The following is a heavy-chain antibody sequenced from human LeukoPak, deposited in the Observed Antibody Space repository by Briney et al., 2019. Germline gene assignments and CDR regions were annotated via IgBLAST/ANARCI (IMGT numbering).Heavy chain of an antibody. CDR3: AKDFPAYSGSYSFDY. V-gene: IGHV3-23*01. D-gene: IGHD1-26*01. J-gene: IGHJ4*02. CDR2: ISGSGGST. CDR1: GFTFSSYS. Sequence: GGSLGLSCAASGFTFSSYSMNWVRQAPGKGLEWVSAISGSGGSTYYADSVKGRFTISRDNSKNTLYLQMNSLRAEDTAVYYCAKDFPAYSGSYSFDYWGQGTLVTVSS.